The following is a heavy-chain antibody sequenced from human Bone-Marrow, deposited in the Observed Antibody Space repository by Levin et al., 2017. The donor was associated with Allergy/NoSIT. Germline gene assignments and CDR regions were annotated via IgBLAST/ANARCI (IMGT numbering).Heavy chain of an antibody. J-gene: IGHJ4*02. V-gene: IGHV4-59*01. CDR2: IHHTGSP. D-gene: IGHD2-15*01. Sequence: SETLSLTCTVSGDSISNYYWSWIRQSPGKGLEWIGYIHHTGSPTYNPSLKSHSRVTISIDTSTNQLFLRLNSVIAADTAVYYCARHGGPLHVFDYWGQGALVTVSS. CDR3: ARHGGPLHVFDY. CDR1: GDSISNYY.